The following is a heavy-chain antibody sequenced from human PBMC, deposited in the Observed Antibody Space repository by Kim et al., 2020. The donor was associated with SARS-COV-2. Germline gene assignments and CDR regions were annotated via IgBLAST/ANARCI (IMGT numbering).Heavy chain of an antibody. J-gene: IGHJ6*02. CDR3: ARVEETVPGIAVAGSEEYYYYYYGMDV. Sequence: SVKVSCKASGGTFSSYAISWVRQAPGQGLEWMGGIIPIFGTANYAQKFQGRVTITADESTSTAYMELSSLRSEDTAVYYCARVEETVPGIAVAGSEEYYYYYYGMDVWGQGTTVTVSS. D-gene: IGHD6-19*01. CDR2: IIPIFGTA. CDR1: GGTFSSYA. V-gene: IGHV1-69*13.